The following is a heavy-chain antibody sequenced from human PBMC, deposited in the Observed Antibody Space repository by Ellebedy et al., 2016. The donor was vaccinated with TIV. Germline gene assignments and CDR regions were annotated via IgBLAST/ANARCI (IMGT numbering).Heavy chain of an antibody. D-gene: IGHD2-8*01. CDR2: TKEDGSLK. V-gene: IGHV3-7*01. CDR1: GFTFSNSW. CDR3: VRYANAYYGMDV. Sequence: GESLKISXEASGFTFSNSWMGWVRQAAGRGLEWVANTKEDGSLKYYADSVKGRFTISRDNTKYSVSVSLQMNSLRAEDTGVYYCVRYANAYYGMDVWGQGTTVTVSS. J-gene: IGHJ6*02.